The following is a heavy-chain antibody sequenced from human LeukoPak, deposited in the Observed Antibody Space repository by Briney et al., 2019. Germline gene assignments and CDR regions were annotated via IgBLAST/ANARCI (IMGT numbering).Heavy chain of an antibody. Sequence: ASETLSLTCTVSGDSITNYYWSWIRQSPGKGLEWIGYIYYSGITNYNPSLKSRVTISVDTSKNQFSLKLSSVTAADTAVYYCASYSTYYYDSSGLGAFDIWGQGTMVTVSS. CDR3: ASYSTYYYDSSGLGAFDI. V-gene: IGHV4-59*08. CDR2: IYYSGIT. CDR1: GDSITNYY. J-gene: IGHJ3*02. D-gene: IGHD3-22*01.